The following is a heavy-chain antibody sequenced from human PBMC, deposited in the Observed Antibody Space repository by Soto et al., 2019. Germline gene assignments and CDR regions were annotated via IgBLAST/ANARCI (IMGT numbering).Heavy chain of an antibody. CDR2: ISYDGSNK. CDR1: GFTFSSYA. Sequence: PGGSLRLSCAASGFTFSSYAMHWVRQAPGKGLEWVAVISYDGSNKYYADSVKGRFTISRDNSKNTLYLQMNSLRAEDTAVYYCARDKARYYYRCFDYWGQGTLVTVSS. J-gene: IGHJ4*02. V-gene: IGHV3-30-3*01. D-gene: IGHD3-22*01. CDR3: ARDKARYYYRCFDY.